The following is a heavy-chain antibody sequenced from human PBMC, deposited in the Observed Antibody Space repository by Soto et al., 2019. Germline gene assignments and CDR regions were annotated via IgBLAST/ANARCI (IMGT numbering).Heavy chain of an antibody. CDR1: GGSISSSSYY. Sequence: SETLSLTCTVSGGSISSSSYYWGWIRQPPGKGLEWIGSIYYSGSTYYNPSLKSRVTISVDTSKNQFSLKLSSVTAADTAVYYCARMLKDYVWGSYRNPIDYWGQGTLVTVSS. J-gene: IGHJ4*02. CDR2: IYYSGST. D-gene: IGHD3-16*02. V-gene: IGHV4-39*01. CDR3: ARMLKDYVWGSYRNPIDY.